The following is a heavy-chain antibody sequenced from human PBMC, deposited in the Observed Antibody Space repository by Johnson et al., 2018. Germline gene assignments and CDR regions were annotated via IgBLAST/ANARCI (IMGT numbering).Heavy chain of an antibody. CDR2: LSESGGVT. CDR3: AAFLPGSYMAYLQY. CDR1: GFTFSSYA. D-gene: IGHD1-26*01. V-gene: IGHV3-23*04. Sequence: VRLVQSGGGLVQPGGSLRLSCAASGFTFSSYAMSWVRQAPGKGLGWVSALSESGGVTFYADSVKGRFTISRDNSKNTVFLQKSSLRADDTAVYYCAAFLPGSYMAYLQYWGQGTLVTVSS. J-gene: IGHJ1*01.